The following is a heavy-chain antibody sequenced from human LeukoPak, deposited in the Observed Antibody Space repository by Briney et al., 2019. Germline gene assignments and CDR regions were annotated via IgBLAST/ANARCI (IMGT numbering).Heavy chain of an antibody. CDR2: IKQDGSEK. D-gene: IGHD3-22*01. Sequence: GGSLRLSRAASGFTFSSYWMSWVRQASGKGLEWVANIKQDGSEKYYVDSVKGRFTISRDNAKNSLYLQMNSLRAEDTAVYYCATLIHSSGYYYYDYWGQGTLVTVS. CDR1: GFTFSSYW. CDR3: ATLIHSSGYYYYDY. V-gene: IGHV3-7*01. J-gene: IGHJ4*02.